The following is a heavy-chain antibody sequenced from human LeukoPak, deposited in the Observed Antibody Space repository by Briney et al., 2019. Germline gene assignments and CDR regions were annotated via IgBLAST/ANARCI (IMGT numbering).Heavy chain of an antibody. CDR1: GLTFSSYS. Sequence: GGSLRLSCEASGLTFSSYSMIWVRQAPGKGLEWVSSISSSSTYIYYADSVKGRFTISRDNAENSLYLQMNSLRAEDTAVYYCARGSEGYCSGGGCYYGMDVWGQGTTVTVSS. CDR3: ARGSEGYCSGGGCYYGMDV. D-gene: IGHD2-15*01. V-gene: IGHV3-21*01. J-gene: IGHJ6*01. CDR2: ISSSSTYI.